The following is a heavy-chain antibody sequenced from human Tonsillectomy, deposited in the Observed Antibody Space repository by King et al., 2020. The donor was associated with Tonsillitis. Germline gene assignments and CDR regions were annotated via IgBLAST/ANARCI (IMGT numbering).Heavy chain of an antibody. J-gene: IGHJ4*02. CDR2: IRWNSGSI. V-gene: IGHV3-9*01. CDR1: GFTFDDYA. D-gene: IGHD6-6*01. Sequence: EVQLVESGGGLVQPGRSLRLSCAASGFTFDDYAMHWVRQAPGKGLEWVSGIRWNSGSIGYADSVKGRFTISRDNAKNSLYLEMNSLRAEDTALYYCAKDRGKYSSSSGFDYWGQGTLVTVSS. CDR3: AKDRGKYSSSSGFDY.